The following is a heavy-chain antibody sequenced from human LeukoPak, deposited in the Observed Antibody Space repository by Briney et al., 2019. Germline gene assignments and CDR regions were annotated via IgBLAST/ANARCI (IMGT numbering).Heavy chain of an antibody. CDR2: ISSSSSYI. Sequence: PGGSLRLSCAASGFTFSSYSMNWVRQAPGKGLGWVSSISSSSSYIYYADSVKGRFTISRDNAKNSLYLQMNSLRAEDTAVYYCARDAGQGGYYYMDVWGKGTTVTVSS. D-gene: IGHD1-14*01. CDR1: GFTFSSYS. V-gene: IGHV3-21*01. CDR3: ARDAGQGGYYYMDV. J-gene: IGHJ6*03.